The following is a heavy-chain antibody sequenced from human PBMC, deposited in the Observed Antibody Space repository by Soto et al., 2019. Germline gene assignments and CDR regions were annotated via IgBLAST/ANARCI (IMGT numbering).Heavy chain of an antibody. V-gene: IGHV4-39*01. J-gene: IGHJ6*02. D-gene: IGHD2-2*01. CDR1: GGSISSSSYY. CDR2: IYYSGST. Sequence: SETLSLTCTVSGGSISSSSYYWGWIRQPPGKGLEWIGSIYYSGSTYYNPSLKSRVTISVDTSKNQFSLKLSSVTAADTAVYYCASGQWSTSCYVPELPCYGMDVWGQGTTVTVSS. CDR3: ASGQWSTSCYVPELPCYGMDV.